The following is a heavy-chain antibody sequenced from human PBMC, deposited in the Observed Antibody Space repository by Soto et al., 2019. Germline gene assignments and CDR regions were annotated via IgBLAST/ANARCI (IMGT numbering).Heavy chain of an antibody. Sequence: QVQLVESGGGVVQPGRSLRLSCAASGFTFSSYAMHWVHQAPGKGLEWVAIMSYDGNNQYYADSVKGRFTISRDNFKNTLYLQMNSLRAEDTAVYYCAKALGELSPESFDYWGQGILVTVSS. J-gene: IGHJ4*02. CDR2: MSYDGNNQ. CDR3: AKALGELSPESFDY. CDR1: GFTFSSYA. V-gene: IGHV3-30*18. D-gene: IGHD3-16*02.